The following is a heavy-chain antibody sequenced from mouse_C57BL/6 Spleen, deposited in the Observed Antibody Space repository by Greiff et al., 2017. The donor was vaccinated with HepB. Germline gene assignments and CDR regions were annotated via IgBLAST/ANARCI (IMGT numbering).Heavy chain of an antibody. CDR1: GYTFTSYW. V-gene: IGHV1-55*01. D-gene: IGHD2-3*01. Sequence: QVQLQQPGAELVKPGASVKMSCKASGYTFTSYWITWVKQRPGQGLEWIGDIYPGSGSTNYNEKFKSKATLTVDTSSSTAYMQLSSLTSEDSAVYYCAREMMVTTWRYFDYWGQGTTLTVSS. J-gene: IGHJ2*01. CDR2: IYPGSGST. CDR3: AREMMVTTWRYFDY.